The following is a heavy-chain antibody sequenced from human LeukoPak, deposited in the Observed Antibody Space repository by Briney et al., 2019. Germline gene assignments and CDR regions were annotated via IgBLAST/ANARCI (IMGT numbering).Heavy chain of an antibody. CDR3: ARDNQNYDSSGYYYYYYYGMDV. Sequence: PSETLSLTCTVSGGSINSYYWSWIRQPAGKGLEWIGRIYTSGSTNYNPSLKSRVTMSVDTSKNQFSLKLSSVTAADTAVYYCARDNQNYDSSGYYYYYYYGMDVWGQGTTVTVSS. CDR2: IYTSGST. CDR1: GGSINSYY. V-gene: IGHV4-4*07. D-gene: IGHD3-22*01. J-gene: IGHJ6*02.